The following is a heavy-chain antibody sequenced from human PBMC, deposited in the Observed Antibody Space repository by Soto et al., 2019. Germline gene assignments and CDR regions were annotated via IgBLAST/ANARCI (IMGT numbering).Heavy chain of an antibody. CDR2: IGGRGGST. D-gene: IGHD3-16*01. CDR1: GFTFSSYA. V-gene: IGHV3-23*01. Sequence: EVQLLESGGGLVQPGGSLRLSCAASGFTFSSYAMSWVRQAPGKGLEWVSAIGGRGGSTYYADSVKGRFTISRDHSKNTRDQQMNTLGAEDTAVYYCAQDMTRITSGGVIDYWGQGTLVTVSS. CDR3: AQDMTRITSGGVIDY. J-gene: IGHJ4*02.